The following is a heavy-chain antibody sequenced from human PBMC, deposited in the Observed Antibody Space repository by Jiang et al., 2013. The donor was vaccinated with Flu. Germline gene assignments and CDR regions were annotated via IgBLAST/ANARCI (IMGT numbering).Heavy chain of an antibody. CDR1: GGTFSSYA. Sequence: SSVKVSCKASGGTFSSYAISWVRQAPGQGPEWMGGIIPIFGTANYAQKFQGRVTITADESTSTAYMELSSLRSEDTAVYYCARESETFGGVIVEGALDYWGQGTLVTVSS. J-gene: IGHJ4*02. CDR3: ARESETFGGVIVEGALDY. CDR2: IIPIFGTA. D-gene: IGHD3-16*02. V-gene: IGHV1-69*01.